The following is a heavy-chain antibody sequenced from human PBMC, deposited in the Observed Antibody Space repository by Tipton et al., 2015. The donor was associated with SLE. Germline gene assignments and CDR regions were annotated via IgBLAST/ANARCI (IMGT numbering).Heavy chain of an antibody. CDR2: IYYSGST. J-gene: IGHJ5*02. CDR1: GGSISSSSYY. D-gene: IGHD6-19*01. Sequence: TLSLTCTVSGGSISSSSYYWGWIRQPPGKGLGWIGSIYYSGSTNYNPSLKSRVTISVDTSKNQFSLKLGSVSAADTAVYYCARHDSGWFGWFDPWGQGTLVTVSS. CDR3: ARHDSGWFGWFDP. V-gene: IGHV4-39*01.